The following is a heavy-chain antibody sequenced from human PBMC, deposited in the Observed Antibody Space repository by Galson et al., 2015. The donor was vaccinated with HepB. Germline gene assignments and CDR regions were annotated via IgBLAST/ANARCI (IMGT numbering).Heavy chain of an antibody. V-gene: IGHV3-7*03. D-gene: IGHD3-10*01. CDR1: EFTFSSYW. J-gene: IGHJ6*02. CDR2: INPDGSEK. Sequence: SLRLSCAASEFTFSSYWMNWVRQAPGKGLEWVANINPDGSEKYYVAPLKGRSTISRDNAKNSLYLQMDSLRAEDTAVYYCARRISLVRGIITKPDYYYGMDVWGQGTTVTVAS. CDR3: ARRISLVRGIITKPDYYYGMDV.